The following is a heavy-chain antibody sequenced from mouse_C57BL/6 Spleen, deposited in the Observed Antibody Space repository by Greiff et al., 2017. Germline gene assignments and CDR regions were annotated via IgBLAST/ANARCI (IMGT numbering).Heavy chain of an antibody. Sequence: VQLQQPGAELVKPGASVKLSCKASGYTFTSYWMQWVKQRPGQGLEWIGEIDPSDSYTNYNQKFKGKATLTVETSSSTAYRQLSRLTSEDSAVEYCAEGPYYFDYWGQGTTLTVSS. CDR2: IDPSDSYT. J-gene: IGHJ2*01. CDR1: GYTFTSYW. CDR3: AEGPYYFDY. V-gene: IGHV1-50*01.